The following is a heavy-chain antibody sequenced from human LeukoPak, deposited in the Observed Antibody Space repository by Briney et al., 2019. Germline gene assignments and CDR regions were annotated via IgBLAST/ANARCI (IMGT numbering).Heavy chain of an antibody. D-gene: IGHD3-10*01. CDR1: GGSFSGYY. Sequence: SETLSLTCAVYGGSFSGYYWSWIRQPPGKGLEWIGEINHSGSTNYNPSLKSRVTISVDTPKNQFSLKLSSVTAADTAVYYCARGTEYYGSGSYYNGDYWGQGTLVTVSS. CDR2: INHSGST. V-gene: IGHV4-34*01. J-gene: IGHJ4*02. CDR3: ARGTEYYGSGSYYNGDY.